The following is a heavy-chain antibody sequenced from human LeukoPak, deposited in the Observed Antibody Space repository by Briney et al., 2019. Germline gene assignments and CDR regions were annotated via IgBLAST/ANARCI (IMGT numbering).Heavy chain of an antibody. CDR2: ISGSGGST. V-gene: IGHV3-23*01. J-gene: IGHJ4*02. Sequence: PGGSLRLSCAASGFTFSSYAMSWVRQAPGKGLEWVSAISGSGGSTYYADSVKGRFTISRDNSKNTPYLQMNSLSAEDTAVYYCAKGPTVRYYFDYWGQGTLVTVSS. CDR3: AKGPTVRYYFDY. CDR1: GFTFSSYA. D-gene: IGHD4-17*01.